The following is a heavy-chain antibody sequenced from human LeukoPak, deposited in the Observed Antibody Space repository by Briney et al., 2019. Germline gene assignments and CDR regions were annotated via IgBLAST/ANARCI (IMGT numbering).Heavy chain of an antibody. CDR1: GYTFTGYY. CDR2: IIPIFGTA. D-gene: IGHD3-3*01. V-gene: IGHV1-69*06. J-gene: IGHJ3*02. Sequence: ASVKVSCKASGYTFTGYYMHWVRQAPGQGLEWMGGIIPIFGTANYAQKFQGRVTITADKSTSTAYMELSSLRSEDTAVYYCARVLRFLEWLLPSDAFDIWGQGTMVTVSS. CDR3: ARVLRFLEWLLPSDAFDI.